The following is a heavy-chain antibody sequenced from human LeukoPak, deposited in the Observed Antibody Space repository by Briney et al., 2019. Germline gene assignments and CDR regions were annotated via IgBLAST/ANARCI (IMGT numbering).Heavy chain of an antibody. D-gene: IGHD3-22*01. CDR2: IYSGGST. Sequence: GGSLRLSCAASGFTVGSNYMSWVRQAPGKGLEWVSVIYSGGSTYYADSVKGRFTISRDNSKNTLYLQMNSLRAEDTAVYYCARDLDYYDSSGYYGDYWGQGTLVTVSS. V-gene: IGHV3-66*02. CDR1: GFTVGSNY. CDR3: ARDLDYYDSSGYYGDY. J-gene: IGHJ4*02.